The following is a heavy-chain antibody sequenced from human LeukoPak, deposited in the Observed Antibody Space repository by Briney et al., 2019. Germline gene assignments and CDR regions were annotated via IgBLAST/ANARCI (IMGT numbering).Heavy chain of an antibody. J-gene: IGHJ4*02. CDR3: ARTYGDYGGFDY. Sequence: PGGSLRLSCTASGFTFGDNAMSWVRQAPGKGLEWVSVIYSGGSTYYADSVKGRFTISRDNSKNTLYLQMNSLRAEDTAVYYCARTYGDYGGFDYWGQGTLVTVSS. CDR1: GFTFGDNA. V-gene: IGHV3-66*01. CDR2: IYSGGST. D-gene: IGHD4-17*01.